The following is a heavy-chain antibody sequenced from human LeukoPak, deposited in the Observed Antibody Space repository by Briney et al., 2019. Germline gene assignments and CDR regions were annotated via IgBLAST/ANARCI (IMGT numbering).Heavy chain of an antibody. J-gene: IGHJ3*02. CDR2: ISGSGGST. CDR3: AKDVRGTIGLTVDEGGAFDI. V-gene: IGHV3-23*01. D-gene: IGHD4/OR15-4a*01. Sequence: GGSLRLSCAASGFTFSSYAMSWVRHAPGKGLEWVSAISGSGGSTYYADSVKGRFTISRDNSKNTLYLQMNSLRAEDTAVYYCAKDVRGTIGLTVDEGGAFDIWGQGTMVTVSS. CDR1: GFTFSSYA.